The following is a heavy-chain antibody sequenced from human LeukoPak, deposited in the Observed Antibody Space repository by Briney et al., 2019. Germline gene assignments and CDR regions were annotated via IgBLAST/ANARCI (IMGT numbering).Heavy chain of an antibody. CDR2: IRDKANSYAT. CDR1: GFTLSGYA. V-gene: IGHV3-73*01. Sequence: PGGSLRLSCAASGFTLSGYAIHWVRQASGKGLEWVGRIRDKANSYATAYIASVKGRFTISRDDSKNTAYLQMSSLKTEDTAVYYCTRWDCTTTGCYPFDYWGQGTLVTVSS. J-gene: IGHJ4*02. CDR3: TRWDCTTTGCYPFDY. D-gene: IGHD2-2*01.